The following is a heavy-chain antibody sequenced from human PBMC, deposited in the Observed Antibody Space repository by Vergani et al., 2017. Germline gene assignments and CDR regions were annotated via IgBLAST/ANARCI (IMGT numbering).Heavy chain of an antibody. D-gene: IGHD6-19*01. CDR3: ARGYNSDWIWSWFDP. Sequence: EVQLVESGGGLVKPGGSLRLSCAASGFIFSSYSMNWVRQSPGKGLEWVSSITSGRTRVDYADSVKGRFLISRDNANNSLYLQMNSLRVEDTAVYYCARGYNSDWIWSWFDPWGQGTLVTVSA. V-gene: IGHV3-21*02. J-gene: IGHJ5*02. CDR1: GFIFSSYS. CDR2: ITSGRTRV.